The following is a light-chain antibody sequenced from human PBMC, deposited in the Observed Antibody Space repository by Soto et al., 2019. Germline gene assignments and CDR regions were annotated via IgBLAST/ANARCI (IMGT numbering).Light chain of an antibody. CDR3: SSYTSSSALRV. Sequence: QSVLTQPPSASGTPGQRVTISCSGGSSNIGSNPVNWYQQLPGAAPKLLIYIDDQRPSGVPDRFSGSKSGTSASLAISGLQPEDEADYYCSSYTSSSALRVFGTGTKVTVL. CDR1: SSNIGSNP. CDR2: IDD. V-gene: IGLV1-44*01. J-gene: IGLJ1*01.